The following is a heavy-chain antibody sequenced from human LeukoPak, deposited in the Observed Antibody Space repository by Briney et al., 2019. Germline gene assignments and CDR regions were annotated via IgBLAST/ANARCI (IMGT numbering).Heavy chain of an antibody. CDR2: IYYSGST. D-gene: IGHD3-22*01. CDR1: GGSISSSSYY. V-gene: IGHV4-39*01. J-gene: IGHJ4*02. Sequence: SETLSLTCTVSGGSISSSSYYWGWIRQPPGKGLEWIGSIYYSGSTYYNPSLKSRVTISVDTSKNQFSLKLSSVTAADTAVYYCASTRMDYGSSGYYYFDYWGQGTLVTVSS. CDR3: ASTRMDYGSSGYYYFDY.